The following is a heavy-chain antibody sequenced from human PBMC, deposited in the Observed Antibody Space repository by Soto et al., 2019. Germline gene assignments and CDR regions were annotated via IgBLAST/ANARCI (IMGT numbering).Heavy chain of an antibody. V-gene: IGHV4-59*08. Sequence: QVQLQESGPGLVKPSETLSLTCTVSGGSISSYHWSWIRQSPGKGLEWIGYTSNSAPTIYNPSLRSRVPXSXDXXKNQFSLRLSSVTAADTAVYFCARLFRDVYNAVEYWGQGALVTVSS. D-gene: IGHD3-3*01. J-gene: IGHJ4*02. CDR3: ARLFRDVYNAVEY. CDR2: TSNSAPT. CDR1: GGSISSYH.